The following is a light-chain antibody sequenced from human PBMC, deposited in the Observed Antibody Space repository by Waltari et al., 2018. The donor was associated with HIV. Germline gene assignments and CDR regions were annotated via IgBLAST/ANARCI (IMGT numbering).Light chain of an antibody. CDR3: CSYAGSSTLV. Sequence: QSALTQPASVSGSPGQSITISCTGTSSDVGSYNLASWYQQHPGKAPKLMVYEVSKRPSWVSLRCSGSNAGNSASLALSGLQAEDEADYYCCSYAGSSTLVFGGGTKLTVL. CDR2: EVS. V-gene: IGLV2-23*02. J-gene: IGLJ2*01. CDR1: SSDVGSYNL.